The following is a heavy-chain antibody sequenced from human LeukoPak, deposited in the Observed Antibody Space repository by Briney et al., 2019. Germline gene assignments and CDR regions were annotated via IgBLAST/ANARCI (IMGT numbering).Heavy chain of an antibody. CDR2: IYASGGT. V-gene: IGHV4-61*02. CDR3: ARSSVADPYNWFDP. Sequence: SETLSLTCTVSGGSVSSGGNYWSWIQQPAGKGLEWIGRIYASGGTNYNPSLKSRVTISVDMSKNQFSLKLSSVTAADTAVYYCARSSVADPYNWFDPWGQGTLVTLS. J-gene: IGHJ5*02. D-gene: IGHD6-19*01. CDR1: GGSVSSGGNY.